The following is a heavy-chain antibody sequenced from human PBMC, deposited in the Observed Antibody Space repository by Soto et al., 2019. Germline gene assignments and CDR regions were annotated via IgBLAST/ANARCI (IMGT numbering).Heavy chain of an antibody. V-gene: IGHV6-1*01. J-gene: IGHJ4*02. CDR2: TYYRSKWYN. Sequence: SQTLSLTCVISGDSVSSNTAAWNWIRQSPSRGLEWLGRTYYRSKWYNDYAVSVKSRITINPDTSKNQFSLHLNSVTPEDTALYYCVRDVGFDFDYWGQGTLVTVS. CDR3: VRDVGFDFDY. D-gene: IGHD1-26*01. CDR1: GDSVSSNTAA.